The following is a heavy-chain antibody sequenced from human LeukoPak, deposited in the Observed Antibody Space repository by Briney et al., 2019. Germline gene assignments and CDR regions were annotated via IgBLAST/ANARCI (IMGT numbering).Heavy chain of an antibody. CDR1: GYSFINYW. V-gene: IGHV5-51*01. CDR2: IYPGDSDT. J-gene: IGHJ4*02. CDR3: ARPSHSGSYYHGFDY. D-gene: IGHD3-10*01. Sequence: GESLKISCKGSGYSFINYWIGWVRHMPGKGLEWMGIIYPGDSDTRYSPSFQGQVTISADKSISTAYLQWSSLKASDTAMYYCARPSHSGSYYHGFDYWGQGTLVTVSS.